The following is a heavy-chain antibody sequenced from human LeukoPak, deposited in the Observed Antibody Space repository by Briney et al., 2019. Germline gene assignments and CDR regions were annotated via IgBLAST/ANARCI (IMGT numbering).Heavy chain of an antibody. CDR3: AKDYYYDPVDAFDV. V-gene: IGHV3-23*01. CDR1: GFTFSTYA. CDR2: ISASYGST. D-gene: IGHD3-22*01. Sequence: GGSLRLSCAASGFTFSTYAMSWVRQAPGKGLEWVSCISASYGSTYYADSVKGRFTVSRDNSKNTLYLQMNSLRAEDTAVYYCAKDYYYDPVDAFDVWGQGTMVSVSS. J-gene: IGHJ3*01.